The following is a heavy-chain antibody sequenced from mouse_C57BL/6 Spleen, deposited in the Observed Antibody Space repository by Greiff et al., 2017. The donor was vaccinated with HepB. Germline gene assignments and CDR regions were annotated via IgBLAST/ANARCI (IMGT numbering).Heavy chain of an antibody. D-gene: IGHD2-5*01. J-gene: IGHJ2*01. Sequence: QVQLQQPGAELVRPGPSVKLSCKASGYTFTSYWMHWVKQRPGQGLEWIGVIDPSDSYTNYNQKFKGKATLTVDTSSSTAYMQLSSLTSEDSAVYYCARDYSNYRDYWGQGTTLTVSS. CDR2: IDPSDSYT. V-gene: IGHV1-59*01. CDR3: ARDYSNYRDY. CDR1: GYTFTSYW.